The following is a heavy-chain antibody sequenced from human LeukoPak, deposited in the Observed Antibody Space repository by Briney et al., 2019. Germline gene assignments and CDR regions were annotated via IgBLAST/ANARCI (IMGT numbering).Heavy chain of an antibody. CDR1: GGCIKSYY. CDR3: ARVADRFGYNYGIDEYFDY. V-gene: IGHV4-4*07. Sequence: SETLSLTCTVSGGCIKSYYWSWIRQPAGEGLEWLGHIYASGTTNYNPSLNSRVTMSVDTSKNQFSLRLASVTAADTAVYYCARVADRFGYNYGIDEYFDYWGQGTLVTVSS. D-gene: IGHD5-18*01. CDR2: IYASGTT. J-gene: IGHJ4*02.